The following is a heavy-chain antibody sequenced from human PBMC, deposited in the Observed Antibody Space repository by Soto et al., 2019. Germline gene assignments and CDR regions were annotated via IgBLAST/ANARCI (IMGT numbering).Heavy chain of an antibody. CDR3: AILPSTYYDISGFDY. V-gene: IGHV3-23*01. D-gene: IGHD3-22*01. CDR2: VSGSGVDT. J-gene: IGHJ4*02. CDR1: RFAFSNVA. Sequence: AGSVRLSCAASRFAFSNVAMSGVRPAPGKGLEWVSAVSGSGVDTYYADSVKGRFTISRDNSKNTLYLQMNSLRAEDTAVYYCAILPSTYYDISGFDYWGQGTLVTVSS.